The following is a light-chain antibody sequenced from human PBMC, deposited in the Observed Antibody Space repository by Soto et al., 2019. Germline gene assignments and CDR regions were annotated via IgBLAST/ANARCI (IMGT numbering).Light chain of an antibody. Sequence: ETVLTQSPGTLSLSPGDRATLSCRASQSISSNYLAWYQQKPGQAPRLLIYGASSRATGIPDRFSGSGSGTDFTLTISRLELEDFAVYYCHQYGRSPMFTLGPGTKVDVK. CDR2: GAS. CDR1: QSISSNY. V-gene: IGKV3-20*01. CDR3: HQYGRSPMFT. J-gene: IGKJ3*01.